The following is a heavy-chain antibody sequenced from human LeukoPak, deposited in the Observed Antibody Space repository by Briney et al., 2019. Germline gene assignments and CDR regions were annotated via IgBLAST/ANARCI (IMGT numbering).Heavy chain of an antibody. D-gene: IGHD3/OR15-3a*01. J-gene: IGHJ4*02. V-gene: IGHV4-4*09. Sequence: PSETLSLTCSVSGDSISNYYWSWIRQPPGEGLEWIGYISTSGTTSYNPSLKSQVTIAVDTSKNQFSLRLNSVTAADTAMYYCARSYYDFLTGFYADYWGQGTLVTVSS. CDR1: GDSISNYY. CDR3: ARSYYDFLTGFYADY. CDR2: ISTSGTT.